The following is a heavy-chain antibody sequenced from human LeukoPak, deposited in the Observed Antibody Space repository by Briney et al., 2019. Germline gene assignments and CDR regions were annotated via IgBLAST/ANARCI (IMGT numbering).Heavy chain of an antibody. J-gene: IGHJ4*02. D-gene: IGHD5-24*01. V-gene: IGHV1-8*01. CDR1: GYTFTSYD. CDR3: GRGLEMATIHGGY. CDR2: MNPNSGNT. Sequence: ASVKVSCKASGYTFTSYDINWVRQATGHGLEGRGWMNPNSGNTGYAQKFQGRVTMTRNTTISTAYMELSSLRSEDTAVYYCGRGLEMATIHGGYWGRGTLVTVSS.